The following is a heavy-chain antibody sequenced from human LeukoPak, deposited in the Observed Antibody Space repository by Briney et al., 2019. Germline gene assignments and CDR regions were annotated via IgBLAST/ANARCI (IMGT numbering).Heavy chain of an antibody. CDR1: GFTVSNDY. Sequence: GGSLRLSCAASGFTVSNDYMSWVRRAPGKGLEWVSVIYRDGSTYYADSVRGRFTISRDSSKSTLYLQMNSLRAEDTAVYYCTRVSTTGVGGRGYFDQWGQGTQVTVSS. J-gene: IGHJ4*02. D-gene: IGHD1-1*01. CDR3: TRVSTTGVGGRGYFDQ. V-gene: IGHV3-53*01. CDR2: IYRDGST.